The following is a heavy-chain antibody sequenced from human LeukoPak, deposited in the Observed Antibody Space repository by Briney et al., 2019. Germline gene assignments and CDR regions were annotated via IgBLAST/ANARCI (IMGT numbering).Heavy chain of an antibody. CDR1: GFTFSSYG. CDR3: AKDAAKWFGDSYYYYYGMDV. J-gene: IGHJ6*04. CDR2: ISYDGGNK. Sequence: GGSLRLSCAASGFTFSSYGMHWVRQAPGKGLEWVAVISYDGGNKYYADSVKGRFTISRDNSKNTLYLQMNSLRAEDTAVYYCAKDAAKWFGDSYYYYYGMDVWGKGTTVTVSS. D-gene: IGHD3-10*01. V-gene: IGHV3-30*18.